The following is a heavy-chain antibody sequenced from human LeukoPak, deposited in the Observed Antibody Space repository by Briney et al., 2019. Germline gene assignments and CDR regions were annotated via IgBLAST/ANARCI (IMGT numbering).Heavy chain of an antibody. Sequence: GRSLRLPCAASGFTFSSYGMHWVRQAPGKGLEWVAVISYDGSNKYYADSVKGRFTISRDNSKNTLYLQMNSLRAEDTAVYYCAKDRKSYGDYEGGFDYWGQGTLVTVSP. V-gene: IGHV3-30*18. CDR2: ISYDGSNK. D-gene: IGHD4-17*01. J-gene: IGHJ4*02. CDR3: AKDRKSYGDYEGGFDY. CDR1: GFTFSSYG.